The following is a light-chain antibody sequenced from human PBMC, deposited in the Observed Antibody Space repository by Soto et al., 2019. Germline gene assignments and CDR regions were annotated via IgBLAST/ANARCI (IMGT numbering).Light chain of an antibody. J-gene: IGLJ3*02. CDR3: QAWAGGIHWV. CDR1: SGHTSSA. CDR2: VNSDGSH. V-gene: IGLV4-69*01. Sequence: QSVLTQSPSASASLGASVKLTCTLSSGHTSSAIAWHQQRPEKGLRYLMRVNSDGSHRKGDGIPDRFSGSSSGAERYLTISGLQSEDEADYHCQAWAGGIHWVFGGGTKVTVL.